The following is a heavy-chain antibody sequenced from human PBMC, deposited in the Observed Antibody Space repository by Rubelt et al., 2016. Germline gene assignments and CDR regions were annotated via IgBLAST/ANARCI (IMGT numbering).Heavy chain of an antibody. Sequence: EVQLVESGGGLVQPGGSLRLSCAASGFTFSSYWMHWVRQAPGKGLVWVSRINSDGSSTNYADSVKGRFTISRDNARNTLYLQMNGLRAEETALYYCARDLLGATPDYWGQGTLVTVSS. CDR1: GFTFSSYW. CDR2: INSDGSST. D-gene: IGHD1-26*01. V-gene: IGHV3-74*01. J-gene: IGHJ4*02. CDR3: ARDLLGATPDY.